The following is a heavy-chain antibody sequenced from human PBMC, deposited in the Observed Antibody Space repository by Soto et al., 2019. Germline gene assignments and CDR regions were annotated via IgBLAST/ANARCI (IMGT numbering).Heavy chain of an antibody. CDR3: ARGRARVPTVRGLILQFSYFDP. CDR2: LHSSGST. Sequence: PSETLSLTCTVSGDSIRAHYWSWIRQAAGKGLEWIGRLHSSGSTDYNPSLKSRVTMSADTSRNQFSLELASLTAADTAVYYCARGRARVPTVRGLILQFSYFDPWGQGTLVTVSS. CDR1: GDSIRAHY. D-gene: IGHD3-10*01. V-gene: IGHV4-4*07. J-gene: IGHJ5*02.